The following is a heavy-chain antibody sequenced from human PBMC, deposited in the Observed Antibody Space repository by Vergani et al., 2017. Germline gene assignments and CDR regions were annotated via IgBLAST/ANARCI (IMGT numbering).Heavy chain of an antibody. CDR2: IKQDGSEK. D-gene: IGHD1-26*01. V-gene: IGHV3-7*01. Sequence: EVQLLESGGDLVQPGGSLRLSCAASGFTFSSYWMSWVRQAPGKGLEWVANIKQDGSEKYYVDSVKGRFTISRDNAKNSLYLQMNSLRAEDTAVYYCAISGSYPPSRDYGMDVWGQGTTVTVSS. CDR3: AISGSYPPSRDYGMDV. J-gene: IGHJ6*02. CDR1: GFTFSSYW.